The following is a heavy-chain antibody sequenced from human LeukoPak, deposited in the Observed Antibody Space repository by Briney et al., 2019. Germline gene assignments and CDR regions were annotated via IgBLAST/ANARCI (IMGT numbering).Heavy chain of an antibody. V-gene: IGHV3-23*01. D-gene: IGHD4-17*01. Sequence: GGSLRLSCAASGFTFSIYAMSWVRQAPGKGLEWVAGISGTGTSPYHADFVKGRFTVSRDNSKNTLFLQLNSLRAEDTAIYYCAKFLGDYLGFLDYWGQGTLVTVSS. CDR3: AKFLGDYLGFLDY. CDR1: GFTFSIYA. CDR2: ISGTGTSP. J-gene: IGHJ4*02.